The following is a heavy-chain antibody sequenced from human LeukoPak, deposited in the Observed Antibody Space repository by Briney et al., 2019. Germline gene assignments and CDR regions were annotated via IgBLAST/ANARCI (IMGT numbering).Heavy chain of an antibody. CDR3: ARGAYYYGSGSYYLDY. Sequence: GGSLRLSCAASGFTFSSYWMSWVRQAPGKGVEWVANIKQDGSEKYYVDSVKGRFTISRDNAKNSLYLQMNSLRAEDTAVYYCARGAYYYGSGSYYLDYWGQGTLVTVSS. V-gene: IGHV3-7*03. J-gene: IGHJ4*02. CDR2: IKQDGSEK. D-gene: IGHD3-10*01. CDR1: GFTFSSYW.